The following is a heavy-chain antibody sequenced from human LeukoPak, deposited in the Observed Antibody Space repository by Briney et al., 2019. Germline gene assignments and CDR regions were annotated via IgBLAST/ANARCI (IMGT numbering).Heavy chain of an antibody. J-gene: IGHJ3*02. CDR2: ISRSSAYI. CDR3: ASFPPYMVRTDAFDI. D-gene: IGHD3-10*01. V-gene: IGHV3-21*01. CDR1: GFTFSSYW. Sequence: GRSLRLSCAASGFTFSSYWMHWVRQAPGKGLEWVSSISRSSAYIYYADSVKGRFTISRDNAKNSLYLQMNSLRAEDTAVYYCASFPPYMVRTDAFDIWGQGTMVTVSS.